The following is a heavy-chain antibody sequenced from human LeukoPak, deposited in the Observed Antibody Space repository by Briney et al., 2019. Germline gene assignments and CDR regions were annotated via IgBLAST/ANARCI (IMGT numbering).Heavy chain of an antibody. Sequence: SVTVSCKASGYTVTGYYMHWVRQAPGQGLKWMGWINPDNGGKNYAQKFQGRVTMTRDMSIRTAYMELSRLRSDDTAVYYCARDPSNSGYDYLYYFDYWGQGTLVTVSS. D-gene: IGHD5-12*01. J-gene: IGHJ4*02. CDR2: INPDNGGK. V-gene: IGHV1-2*02. CDR3: ARDPSNSGYDYLYYFDY. CDR1: GYTVTGYY.